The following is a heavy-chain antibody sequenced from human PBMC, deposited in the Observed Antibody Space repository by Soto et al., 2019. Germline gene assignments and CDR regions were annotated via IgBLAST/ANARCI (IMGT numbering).Heavy chain of an antibody. CDR3: SRWVGGESRSLDY. J-gene: IGHJ4*02. Sequence: EVQLVESGGGLVQPGGSLRLSCAASGFTFSAYSMNWVRQAPGKGLEWVSDISSSSSNTYYADSVKGRFTIARDNAKNSIYLQRNSLRAEDTAVYHCSRWVGGESRSLDYWGQGTLVTVAS. CDR2: ISSSSSNT. D-gene: IGHD2-15*01. CDR1: GFTFSAYS. V-gene: IGHV3-48*01.